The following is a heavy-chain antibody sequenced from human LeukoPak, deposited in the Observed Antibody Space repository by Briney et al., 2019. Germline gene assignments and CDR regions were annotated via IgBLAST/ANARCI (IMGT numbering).Heavy chain of an antibody. CDR3: ARDSAITGTVDY. Sequence: ASVKVSCEASGYTFNSYAISWVRQAPGQGLEWMGWISTYNGNTHYAQKLQGRVTMTTDTSTNTAYMELRSLRSDDTAVYYCARDSAITGTVDYWGQGTLVTVSS. CDR2: ISTYNGNT. J-gene: IGHJ4*02. D-gene: IGHD1-1*01. V-gene: IGHV1-18*01. CDR1: GYTFNSYA.